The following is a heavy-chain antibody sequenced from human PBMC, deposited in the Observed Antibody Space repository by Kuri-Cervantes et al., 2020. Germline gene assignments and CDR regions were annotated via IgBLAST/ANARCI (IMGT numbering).Heavy chain of an antibody. Sequence: GGSLRLSCVASGFTFSDYYMTWIRQAPGKGLEWVAYISTSGSTEYYADSAKGRFTISRDNAKNSLYLQMNSLRAEDTAVYYCARDLPIAVAAHWFDPWGQGTLVTVSS. V-gene: IGHV3-11*04. CDR1: GFTFSDYY. D-gene: IGHD6-19*01. J-gene: IGHJ5*02. CDR3: ARDLPIAVAAHWFDP. CDR2: ISTSGSTE.